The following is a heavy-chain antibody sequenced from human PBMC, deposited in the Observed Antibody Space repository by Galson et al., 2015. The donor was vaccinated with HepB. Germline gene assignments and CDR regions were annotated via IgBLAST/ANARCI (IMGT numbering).Heavy chain of an antibody. CDR1: GFTFSDYY. CDR3: ARGSALKGPSPPLYSDGCFDY. V-gene: IGHV3-11*05. CDR2: ISSSSSYT. Sequence: SLRLSCAASGFTFSDYYMSWIRQAPGKGLEWVSYISSSSSYTNYADSVKGRFTISRDNAKNSLYLQMNSLRAEDTAVYYCARGSALKGPSPPLYSDGCFDYWGQGTLVTVSS. J-gene: IGHJ4*02. D-gene: IGHD2-21*01.